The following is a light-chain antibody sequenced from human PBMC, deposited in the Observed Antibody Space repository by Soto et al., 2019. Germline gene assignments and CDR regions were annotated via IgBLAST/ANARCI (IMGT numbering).Light chain of an antibody. J-gene: IGKJ1*01. CDR2: GAS. CDR3: QQYMHWPRT. Sequence: EMVLTQSPVTLSVSPGERATLSCRASQSVSSNLAWYQHRPGQAPRLLIFGASTRATGVPARFSGGGSGTEFTLTISSLQSEDFALYYCQQYMHWPRTFSQGTKVDIK. CDR1: QSVSSN. V-gene: IGKV3-15*01.